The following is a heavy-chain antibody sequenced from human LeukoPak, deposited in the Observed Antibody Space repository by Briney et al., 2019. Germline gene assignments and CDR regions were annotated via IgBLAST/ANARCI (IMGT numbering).Heavy chain of an antibody. J-gene: IGHJ4*02. CDR2: IRYDGSNK. CDR3: ARVEGDFDY. Sequence: GGPLRLSCAASGFTFSDYAMSWVRQAPGKGLEWVAFIRYDGSNKYYADSVKGRFTISRDNSKNTVYLQMNSLRVEDTAVYYCARVEGDFDYWGQGTLVTVSS. CDR1: GFTFSDYA. V-gene: IGHV3-30*02.